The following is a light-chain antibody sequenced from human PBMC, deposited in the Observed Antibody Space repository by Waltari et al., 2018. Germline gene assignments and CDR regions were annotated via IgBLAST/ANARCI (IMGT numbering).Light chain of an antibody. CDR2: EFS. V-gene: IGLV2-14*01. J-gene: IGLJ2*01. Sequence: QSALTQPASVSGSPGQSITIPCTGTSSDVGGYNSVAWYQQHPGKAPQLMTSEFSKRPSGASTRFSGSKSGDPASLAISGLQAEDEADYYCSSYRSSTTLDVVFGGGTKLTVL. CDR3: SSYRSSTTLDVV. CDR1: SSDVGGYNS.